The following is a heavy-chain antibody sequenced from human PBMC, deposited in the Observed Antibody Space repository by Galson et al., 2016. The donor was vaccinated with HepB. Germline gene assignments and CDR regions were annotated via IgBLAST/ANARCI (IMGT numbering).Heavy chain of an antibody. CDR2: LYNTGST. V-gene: IGHV4-59*01. CDR3: ARADFARYNGFLASDI. D-gene: IGHD2-8*01. CDR1: TGSMSDYY. Sequence: ETLSLTCSVSTGSMSDYYWSWIRQPPGKGLDWIGYLYNTGSTYYNPSLKSRVTISVDASKNQFSLKLTSVTAADTAVYYCARADFARYNGFLASDIWGQGTMVIVST. J-gene: IGHJ3*02.